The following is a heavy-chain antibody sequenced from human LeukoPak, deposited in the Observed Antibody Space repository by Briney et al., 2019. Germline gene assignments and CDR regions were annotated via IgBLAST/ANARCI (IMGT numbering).Heavy chain of an antibody. CDR1: GGSISSSNW. D-gene: IGHD2-21*02. Sequence: SETLSLTCAVSGGSISSSNWWSWVRQPPGKGLEWIGEIYHSGSTNYNPSLKSRVTISVDKSKNQFSLKLSSVTAADTAVYYCATYQMGGGDGDAFDIWGQGTMVTVSS. V-gene: IGHV4-4*02. CDR2: IYHSGST. J-gene: IGHJ3*02. CDR3: ATYQMGGGDGDAFDI.